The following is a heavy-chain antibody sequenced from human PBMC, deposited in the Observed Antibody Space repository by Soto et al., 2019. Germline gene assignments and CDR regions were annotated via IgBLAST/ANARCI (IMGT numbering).Heavy chain of an antibody. CDR1: RASMTTGGFS. D-gene: IGHD2-15*01. CDR2: VYHRAST. J-gene: IGHJ4*02. CDR3: NRGSEAPLSLPYFDP. Sequence: SETLSLTCAVSRASMTTGGFSWTRVRQPPGGGLEWIGHVYHRASTQYNPSLKGRVSISVDTSRSLFSLRLTSLTAADTAVYFCNRGSEAPLSLPYFDPWGQGPQVTVCS. V-gene: IGHV4-30-2*01.